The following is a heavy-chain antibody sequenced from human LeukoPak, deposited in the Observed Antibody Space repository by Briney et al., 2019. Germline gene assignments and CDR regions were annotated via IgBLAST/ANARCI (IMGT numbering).Heavy chain of an antibody. Sequence: PGGSLRLSCAASGFTFSSYSMNWVRQAPGKGLEWVSYISSSRSTIYYADSVKGRFTTSRDNAKNSLYLQMNSLRAEDTAMYYCARDGWFGDYNWFDPWGQGTLVTVSS. CDR3: ARDGWFGDYNWFDP. D-gene: IGHD3-10*01. CDR2: ISSSRSTI. J-gene: IGHJ5*02. CDR1: GFTFSSYS. V-gene: IGHV3-48*01.